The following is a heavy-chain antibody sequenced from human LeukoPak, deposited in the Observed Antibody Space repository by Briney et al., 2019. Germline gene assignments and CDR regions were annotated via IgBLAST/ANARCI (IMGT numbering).Heavy chain of an antibody. V-gene: IGHV4-34*01. D-gene: IGHD3-22*01. CDR2: INHSGST. CDR1: GGSISSYY. CDR3: ARGLTTYYYDSSGYFFDY. Sequence: SETLSLTCTVSGGSISSYYWSWIRQPPGKGLEWIGEINHSGSTNYNPSLKSRVTISVDTSKNQFSLKLSSVTAADTAVYYCARGLTTYYYDSSGYFFDYWGQGTLVTVSS. J-gene: IGHJ4*02.